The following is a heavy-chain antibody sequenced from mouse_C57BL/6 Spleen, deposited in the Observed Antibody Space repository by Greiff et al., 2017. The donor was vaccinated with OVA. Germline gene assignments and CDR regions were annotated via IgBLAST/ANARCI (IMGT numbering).Heavy chain of an antibody. V-gene: IGHV1-22*01. J-gene: IGHJ2*01. D-gene: IGHD4-1*01. Sequence: DVQLQESGPELVKPGASVKMSCKASGYTFTDYNMHWVKQSHGKSLEWIGYINPNNGGTSYNQKFKGKATLTVNKSSSTAYMELRSLTSEDSAVYYCARNWDIGGYWGQGTTLTVSS. CDR2: INPNNGGT. CDR1: GYTFTDYN. CDR3: ARNWDIGGY.